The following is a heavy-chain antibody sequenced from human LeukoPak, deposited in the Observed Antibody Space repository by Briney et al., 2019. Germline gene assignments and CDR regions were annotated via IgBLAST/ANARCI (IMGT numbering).Heavy chain of an antibody. CDR2: ISGSGGST. Sequence: SCKASGYTFSSYAMSWVRQAPGKGLEWVSAISGSGGSTYYADSVKGRFTISRDNSKNTLYLQMNSLRAEDTAVYYCAKVWSLQLVWYWGQGTLVTVSS. CDR1: GYTFSSYA. D-gene: IGHD3-3*01. CDR3: AKVWSLQLVWY. V-gene: IGHV3-23*01. J-gene: IGHJ4*02.